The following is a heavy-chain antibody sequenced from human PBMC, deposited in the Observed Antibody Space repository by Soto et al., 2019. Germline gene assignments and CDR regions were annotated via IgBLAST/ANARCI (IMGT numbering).Heavy chain of an antibody. CDR3: ARGYYSGSNPSSFDY. D-gene: IGHD1-26*01. V-gene: IGHV1-69*01. J-gene: IGHJ4*02. CDR2: ITPTLNIA. CDR1: GGTFSSYT. Sequence: QLQLVQSGAEVREPGSSVKVSCKASGGTFSSYTVIWVRQAPGQGLEWMGGITPTLNIAKYAEKFQGRVTITADESTSTVNMDLSSLRSEDTAVYFCARGYYSGSNPSSFDYWGQGTLVAVSS.